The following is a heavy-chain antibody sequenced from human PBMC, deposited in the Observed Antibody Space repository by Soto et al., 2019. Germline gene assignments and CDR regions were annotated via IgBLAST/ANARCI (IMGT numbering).Heavy chain of an antibody. CDR2: FDPEDGET. D-gene: IGHD3-22*01. CDR3: ATVTHVTVPINSSMGYYYDSKRFFGY. CDR1: GYTLTELS. Sequence: GASVKVSCKVSGYTLTELSMHWVRQAPGKGLEWMGGFDPEDGETIYAQKFQGRVTMTEDTSTDTAYMELSSLRSEDTAVYYCATVTHVTVPINSSMGYYYDSKRFFGYWGQGTLVTVSS. V-gene: IGHV1-24*01. J-gene: IGHJ4*02.